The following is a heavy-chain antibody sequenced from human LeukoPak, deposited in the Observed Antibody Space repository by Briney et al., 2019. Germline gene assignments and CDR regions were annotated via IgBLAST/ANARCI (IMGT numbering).Heavy chain of an antibody. D-gene: IGHD5-18*01. J-gene: IGHJ6*02. CDR2: ISYDGSNK. CDR3: ASRDTAILQGMDV. CDR1: GFTFSSYG. Sequence: GGSLRLSCAASGFTFSSYGMHWVRRAPGKGLEWVAVISYDGSNKYYADSVKGRFTISRDNSKNTLYLQMNSLRAEDTAVYYCASRDTAILQGMDVWGQGTTVTVSS. V-gene: IGHV3-30*03.